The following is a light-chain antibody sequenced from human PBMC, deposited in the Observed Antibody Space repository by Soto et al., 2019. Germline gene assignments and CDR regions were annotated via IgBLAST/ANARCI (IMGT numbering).Light chain of an antibody. V-gene: IGLV2-8*01. Sequence: QSALTQPPSASGSPGQSVIISCTGTSSDVGVYDYVSWYQQHPGKAPKLMIYEINKRPSGVPDRFSGSKSGNTASLTVSGLQAEDEADYYCSSFAGSNNFPYVFGTGTKVTVL. CDR2: EIN. CDR3: SSFAGSNNFPYV. J-gene: IGLJ1*01. CDR1: SSDVGVYDY.